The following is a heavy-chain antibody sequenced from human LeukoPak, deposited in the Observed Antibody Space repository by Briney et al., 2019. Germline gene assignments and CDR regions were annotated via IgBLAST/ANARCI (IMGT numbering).Heavy chain of an antibody. J-gene: IGHJ4*02. CDR3: AKDKEYSSGWYYFDC. Sequence: GGSLRLSCAASGFTFSSYSMNWVRQAPGKGLEWVSAISGSGGSTYYADSVKGRFTISRDNSKNTLYLQMNSLRAEDTAVYYCAKDKEYSSGWYYFDCWGQGTLVTVSS. D-gene: IGHD6-19*01. CDR1: GFTFSSYS. V-gene: IGHV3-23*01. CDR2: ISGSGGST.